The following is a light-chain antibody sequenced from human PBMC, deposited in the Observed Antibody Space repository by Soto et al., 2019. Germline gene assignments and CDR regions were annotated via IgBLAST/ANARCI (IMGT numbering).Light chain of an antibody. J-gene: IGKJ4*01. CDR2: GAS. Sequence: EIVMTQSPATLSVSPGERATLSCRASQSVRNNLAWYQQKPGQAPRLLIYGASTRATGIPARFSGSGSGTEFTLTISRLEPEDFAVYYCQQYGSSSLTFGGGTKVDIK. CDR1: QSVRNN. CDR3: QQYGSSSLT. V-gene: IGKV3-15*01.